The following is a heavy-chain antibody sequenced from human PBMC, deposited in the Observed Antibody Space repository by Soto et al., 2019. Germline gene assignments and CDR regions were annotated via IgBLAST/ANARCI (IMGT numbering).Heavy chain of an antibody. CDR3: AKDRMGAGVRGYFDY. J-gene: IGHJ4*02. CDR1: GFTFSSYG. D-gene: IGHD3-10*01. V-gene: IGHV3-30*18. CDR2: IAYDGSNK. Sequence: QVQLVESGGGVVQPGKSLRLSCAGSGFTFSSYGMDWVRQAPGKGLGWVAVIAYDGSNKYYAETVKGRFTISRDNSKNTLYLQMSSLRADDTAVYYCAKDRMGAGVRGYFDYWGQGTLVTVSS.